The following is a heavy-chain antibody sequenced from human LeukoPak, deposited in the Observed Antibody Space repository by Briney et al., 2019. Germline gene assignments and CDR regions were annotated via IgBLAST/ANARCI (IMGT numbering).Heavy chain of an antibody. V-gene: IGHV3-21*03. Sequence: GGSLRLSCAASGFTFDDYGMSWVRQAPGKGLEWVSSISTSSSYIYYVDPVKGRFTISRDNARSSVYLQMNSLRVEDTAVYYCARGLGVVAASDNCFDPWGQGTLVIVSS. CDR3: ARGLGVVAASDNCFDP. D-gene: IGHD2-15*01. CDR1: GFTFDDYG. CDR2: ISTSSSYI. J-gene: IGHJ5*02.